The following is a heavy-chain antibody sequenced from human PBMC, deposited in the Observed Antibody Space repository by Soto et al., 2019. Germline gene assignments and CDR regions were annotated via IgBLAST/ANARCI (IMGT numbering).Heavy chain of an antibody. Sequence: SETLSLTCTVSGGSISSSSFYWGWIRQPPGKGLEWIGSIYYSGSTYYNPSLKSRVTISVDTSKNQFSLKLSSVTAADTAVYYCNRIAAAGRIDYWGQGTLVTVSS. D-gene: IGHD6-13*01. CDR3: NRIAAAGRIDY. V-gene: IGHV4-39*01. CDR2: IYYSGST. J-gene: IGHJ4*02. CDR1: GGSISSSSFY.